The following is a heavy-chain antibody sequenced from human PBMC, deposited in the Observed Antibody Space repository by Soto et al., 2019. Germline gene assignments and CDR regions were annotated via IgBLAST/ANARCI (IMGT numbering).Heavy chain of an antibody. J-gene: IGHJ2*01. V-gene: IGHV4-39*01. Sequence: ETLSLTCTVSGGSIRSTTYYWGWIRQPPGKGLEWIASIYYSGSTYYNPSLKGRVNISVDMSKNQFSLKLSSVTAADTAVYYCATHNWDLDPWGLGTLVTVPQ. CDR3: ATHNWDLDP. CDR1: GGSIRSTTYY. CDR2: IYYSGST.